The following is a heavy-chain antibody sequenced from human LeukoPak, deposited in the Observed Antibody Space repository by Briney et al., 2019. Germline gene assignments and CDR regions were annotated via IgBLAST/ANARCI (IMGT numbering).Heavy chain of an antibody. V-gene: IGHV4-59*01. Sequence: TSETLSLTCTVSGGSISSYYWSWIRQPPGKGLEWIGYIYYSGSTNYNPSLKSRVTISVDTSKNQFSLKLSSVTAADTAVYYCARIAVAGTHYYYYGMDVWGQGTTVTVSS. CDR3: ARIAVAGTHYYYYGMDV. J-gene: IGHJ6*02. D-gene: IGHD6-19*01. CDR2: IYYSGST. CDR1: GGSISSYY.